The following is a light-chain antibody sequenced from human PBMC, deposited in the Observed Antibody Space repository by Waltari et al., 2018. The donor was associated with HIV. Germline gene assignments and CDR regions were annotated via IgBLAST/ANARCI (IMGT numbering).Light chain of an antibody. Sequence: QSVLTQPPSVSAAPGQKVTISCSGSTSNLGNNYVYWYQRLPGTAPKLLIYDNSERPSGIPDRFSGSKSGTSATLGITGLQTGDEADHYCGTWDSSLSAVVFGTGTKVTVL. CDR2: DNS. J-gene: IGLJ1*01. V-gene: IGLV1-51*01. CDR1: TSNLGNNY. CDR3: GTWDSSLSAVV.